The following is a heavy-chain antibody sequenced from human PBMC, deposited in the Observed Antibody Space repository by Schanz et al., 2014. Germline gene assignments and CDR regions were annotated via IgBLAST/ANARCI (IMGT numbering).Heavy chain of an antibody. D-gene: IGHD5-18*01. CDR2: IYHSGST. V-gene: IGHV4-4*02. Sequence: QVQLQESGPGLVKPSGTLSLTCAVSGGSISSSNWWSWVRQPPGKGLEWIGEIYHSGSTNYKPSPKSRVTISADKSKTQFSLKLRSVTAADTAVYYCARRSVSPSGNSYGYVVAWFDPWGQGTLVTVSS. CDR3: ARRSVSPSGNSYGYVVAWFDP. CDR1: GGSISSSNW. J-gene: IGHJ5*02.